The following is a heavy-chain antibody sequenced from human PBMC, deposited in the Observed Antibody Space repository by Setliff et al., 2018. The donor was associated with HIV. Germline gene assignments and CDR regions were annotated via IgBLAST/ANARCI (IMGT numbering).Heavy chain of an antibody. CDR1: GYSFSTYW. CDR3: ARRKLWFGEPLYGMDV. V-gene: IGHV5-51*01. Sequence: GESLKISCQGSGYSFSTYWIGWVRQMPGKGLEWMGIMYPGTSTTKYSPSFQGQVTISADKSISTTYLQWSSLRAEYTAVYYCARRKLWFGEPLYGMDVWGQGTTVTVS. CDR2: MYPGTSTT. D-gene: IGHD3-10*01. J-gene: IGHJ6*02.